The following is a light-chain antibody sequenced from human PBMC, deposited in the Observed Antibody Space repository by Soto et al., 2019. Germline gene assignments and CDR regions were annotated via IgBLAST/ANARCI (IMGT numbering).Light chain of an antibody. CDR1: QSISSW. CDR3: QQYNSYPWT. Sequence: DIQMTQSPSTLSASVGDRVTITCRASQSISSWLAWYQQKPGKAPKILIYDASSLESGVPSRFRGSGSGTEFTLTITSLQPDDFATYYCQQYNSYPWTFGQGIKVEIK. J-gene: IGKJ1*01. CDR2: DAS. V-gene: IGKV1-5*01.